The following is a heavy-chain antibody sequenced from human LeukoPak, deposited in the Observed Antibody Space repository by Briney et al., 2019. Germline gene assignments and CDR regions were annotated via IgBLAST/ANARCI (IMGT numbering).Heavy chain of an antibody. J-gene: IGHJ2*01. CDR2: INPNSGGT. Sequence: GASVKVSCKASGYTFTGYYMHWGRQAPGQGLEWMGWINPNSGGTNYAQKFQGRVTMTRDTSISTAYMQLSSLRSDDTAVYYCARGSRTDYYDSSGYYLWYFDPWGRGTQVTVSS. CDR1: GYTFTGYY. D-gene: IGHD3-22*01. V-gene: IGHV1-2*02. CDR3: ARGSRTDYYDSSGYYLWYFDP.